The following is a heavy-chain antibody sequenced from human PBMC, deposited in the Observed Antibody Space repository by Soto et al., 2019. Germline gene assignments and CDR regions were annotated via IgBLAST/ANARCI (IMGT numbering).Heavy chain of an antibody. CDR1: GYTFTSYD. CDR2: MNPNSGNT. J-gene: IGHJ5*02. D-gene: IGHD1-7*01. CDR3: ARELGTTNWFDP. Sequence: ASVNVSCKASGYTFTSYDINWVRQATGQGLEWMGWMNPNSGNTGYAQKFQGRVTMTRNTSISTAYMELSSLRSEDTAVYYCARELGTTNWFDPWGQGTLVTVSS. V-gene: IGHV1-8*01.